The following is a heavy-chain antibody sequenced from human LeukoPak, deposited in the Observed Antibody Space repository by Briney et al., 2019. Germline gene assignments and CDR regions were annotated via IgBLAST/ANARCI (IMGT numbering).Heavy chain of an antibody. D-gene: IGHD6-19*01. CDR1: GFTLSSYW. CDR2: INSDGSST. J-gene: IGHJ4*02. CDR3: AREGAVAGTDY. V-gene: IGHV3-74*01. Sequence: GGSLRLSCAASGFTLSSYWMHWVRQAPGKGLVWVSRINSDGSSTSYADPVKGRFTISRDNAKNTLYLQMNSLRAEDTAVYYCAREGAVAGTDYWGQGTLVTVSS.